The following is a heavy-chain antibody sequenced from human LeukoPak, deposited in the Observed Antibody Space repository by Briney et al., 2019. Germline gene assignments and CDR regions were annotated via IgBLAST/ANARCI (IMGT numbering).Heavy chain of an antibody. CDR3: ARDLTDDAFDI. V-gene: IGHV4-39*07. CDR1: GGSISSSSYY. J-gene: IGHJ3*02. D-gene: IGHD4/OR15-4a*01. Sequence: SETLSLTCTVSGGSISSSSYYWGWIRQPPGKGLEWIGSIYYSGSTYYNPSLKSRVTISVDTSKNQFSLKLSSVTAADTAVYYCARDLTDDAFDIWGQGTMVTVSS. CDR2: IYYSGST.